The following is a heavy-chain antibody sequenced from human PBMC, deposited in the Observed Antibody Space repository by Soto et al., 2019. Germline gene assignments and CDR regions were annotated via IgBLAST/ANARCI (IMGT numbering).Heavy chain of an antibody. V-gene: IGHV4-61*08. J-gene: IGHJ3*02. CDR3: ARRYSSAFDI. CDR1: GGSISSGGDS. CDR2: IYYSGST. Sequence: SETLSLTCAVSGGSISSGGDSWSWIRQPPGKGLEWIGYIYYSGSTNYNPSLKSRVTISVDTSKNQFSLKLSSVTAADTAVYYCARRYSSAFDIWGQGTMVTVS. D-gene: IGHD6-13*01.